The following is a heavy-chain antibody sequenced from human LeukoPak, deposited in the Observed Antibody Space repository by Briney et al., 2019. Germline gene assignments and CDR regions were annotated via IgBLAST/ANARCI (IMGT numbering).Heavy chain of an antibody. CDR3: ARGDGYCSGGSCYRDHYYYYYGMDV. CDR2: MNPNSGNT. V-gene: IGHV1-8*01. D-gene: IGHD2-15*01. J-gene: IGHJ6*02. CDR1: GYTFTSYD. Sequence: ASVKVSCKASGYTFTSYDINWVRQATGQGLEWMGWMNPNSGNTGYAQKFQGRVTMTRNTSISTAYMELSSLRSEDTAVDYCARGDGYCSGGSCYRDHYYYYYGMDVWGQETTVTVSS.